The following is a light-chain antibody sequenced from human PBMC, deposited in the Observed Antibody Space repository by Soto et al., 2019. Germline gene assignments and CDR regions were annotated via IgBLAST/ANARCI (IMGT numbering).Light chain of an antibody. V-gene: IGLV2-23*01. J-gene: IGLJ3*02. CDR2: ESS. CDR3: CSYVGSSTLV. Sequence: QSVLTQPAAVSGSPGQSITISCTGTSSDVGSYNLVSWYRQHPGKAPKLMIYESSKRPSGLSNRFSGSKSGNTASLTSSGLQAEDEADYYCCSYVGSSTLVFGGGTQLTVL. CDR1: SSDVGSYNL.